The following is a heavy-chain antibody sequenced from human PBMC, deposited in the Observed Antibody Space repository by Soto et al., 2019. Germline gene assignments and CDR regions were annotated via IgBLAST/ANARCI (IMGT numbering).Heavy chain of an antibody. J-gene: IGHJ5*02. D-gene: IGHD2-15*01. CDR2: IYYSGST. V-gene: IGHV4-30-4*01. Sequence: SETLSLTCTVSGGSISSGDYYWSWIRQPPGKGLEWIGYIYYSGSTYYNPSLKSRVTISVDTSKNQFSLKLSSVTAADTAVYYCAGGCSGGSCFPFDPWGQGTLVTVSS. CDR3: AGGCSGGSCFPFDP. CDR1: GGSISSGDYY.